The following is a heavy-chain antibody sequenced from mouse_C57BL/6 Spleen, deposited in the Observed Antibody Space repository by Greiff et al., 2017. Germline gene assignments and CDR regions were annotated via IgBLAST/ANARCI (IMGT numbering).Heavy chain of an antibody. D-gene: IGHD1-1*01. J-gene: IGHJ2*01. CDR2: IDPKSGGT. V-gene: IGHV1-72*01. Sequence: QVQLQQPGAELVKPGASVKLSCKASGYTFTSYWMHWVKQRPGQGLEWIGRIDPKSGGTKYNEKFKGKATLTADKPSSTAYMQLSSLTSEDSSVDYGVSRIVSTDFAGSYVDYWGQGTTLTVSS. CDR3: VSRIVSTDFAGSYVDY. CDR1: GYTFTSYW.